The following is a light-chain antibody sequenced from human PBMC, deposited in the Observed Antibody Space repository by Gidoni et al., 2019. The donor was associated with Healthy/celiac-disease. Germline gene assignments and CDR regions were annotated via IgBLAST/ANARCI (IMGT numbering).Light chain of an antibody. CDR2: GAS. Sequence: EIVLTQSPGTLSLSPGERATPSCRASQSVSSSYLAWYQQKPGQAPRLLIYGASSRATGIPDRFSGSGSGTDFTLTISRLDPEDFAVYYCQQYGSSPDTFGGGTKVEIK. V-gene: IGKV3-20*01. J-gene: IGKJ4*01. CDR1: QSVSSSY. CDR3: QQYGSSPDT.